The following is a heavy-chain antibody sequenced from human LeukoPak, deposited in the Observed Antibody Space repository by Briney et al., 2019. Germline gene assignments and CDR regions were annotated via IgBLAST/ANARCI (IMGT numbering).Heavy chain of an antibody. D-gene: IGHD3-22*01. CDR2: IIGSGGST. CDR3: AKSLYYDSSGQAFDY. CDR1: GFTVSSNY. V-gene: IGHV3-23*01. Sequence: GGSLRLSCAASGFTVSSNYMSWVRQAPGKGLEWVSVIIGSGGSTYYADSVKGRFTISRDNSKNTLYLQMNSLRAEDTAVYYCAKSLYYDSSGQAFDYWGQGTLVTVSS. J-gene: IGHJ4*02.